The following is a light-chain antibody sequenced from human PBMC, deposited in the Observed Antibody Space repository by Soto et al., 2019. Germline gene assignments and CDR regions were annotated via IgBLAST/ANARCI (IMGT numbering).Light chain of an antibody. J-gene: IGLJ1*01. CDR1: GSDVGGYNY. CDR3: CSFAGSFYV. CDR2: DVN. Sequence: QSVLTQPHSVSGSPGQSVAISCTGTGSDVGGYNYVSWYQQHPGKAPKLIIYDVNKRPSGVPDRFSGSKSGNTASLTISGLQSEDEADYYCCSFAGSFYVFGTGTKVPVL. V-gene: IGLV2-11*01.